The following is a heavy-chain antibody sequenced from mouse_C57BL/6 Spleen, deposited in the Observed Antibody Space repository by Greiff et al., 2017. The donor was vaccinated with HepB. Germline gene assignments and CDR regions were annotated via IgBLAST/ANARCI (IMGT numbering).Heavy chain of an antibody. Sequence: VQLQQSGPELVKPGASVKMSCKASGYTFTDYNMHWVKQSHGKSLEWIGYINPNNGGTSYNQKFKGKATLTVNKSSSTAYMELRSLTSEDSAVYYCARWVGGRGAWFAYWGQGTLVTVSA. J-gene: IGHJ3*01. CDR1: GYTFTDYN. V-gene: IGHV1-22*01. CDR2: INPNNGGT. CDR3: ARWVGGRGAWFAY. D-gene: IGHD1-1*02.